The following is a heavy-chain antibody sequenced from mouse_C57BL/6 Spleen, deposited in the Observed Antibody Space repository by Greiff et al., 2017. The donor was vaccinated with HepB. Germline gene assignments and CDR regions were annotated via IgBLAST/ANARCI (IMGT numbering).Heavy chain of an antibody. V-gene: IGHV1-80*01. CDR3: ARSPVGRGYFDY. Sequence: VQLQQSGAELVKPGASVKISCKASGYAFSSYWMNWVKQRPGKGLEWIGQIYPGDGDTNYNGKFKGKATLTADKSTSTAYMQRSSLTSEDSAVYFCARSPVGRGYFDYWGQGTTLTVSS. CDR2: IYPGDGDT. D-gene: IGHD4-1*01. J-gene: IGHJ2*01. CDR1: GYAFSSYW.